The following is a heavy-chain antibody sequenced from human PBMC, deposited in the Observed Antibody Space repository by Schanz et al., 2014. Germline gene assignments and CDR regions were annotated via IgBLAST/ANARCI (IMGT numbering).Heavy chain of an antibody. CDR2: INPKSGAT. V-gene: IGHV1-2*02. D-gene: IGHD6-13*01. CDR1: GYTLTGYY. Sequence: QVQLVQSGAEVKKPGASVKVSCKALGYTLTGYYLYWVRQAPGQGLEWVGWINPKSGATKFAQKVQGRVTMTTDTSTSTAYMELRSLRSDDTAVYYCAGATYSSSWYGGSEYFQHWGQGTLVTVSS. CDR3: AGATYSSSWYGGSEYFQH. J-gene: IGHJ1*01.